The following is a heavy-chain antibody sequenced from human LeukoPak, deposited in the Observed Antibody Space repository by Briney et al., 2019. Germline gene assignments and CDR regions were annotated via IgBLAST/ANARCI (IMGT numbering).Heavy chain of an antibody. Sequence: SVTLSLTCAVYGGTDCGYHWIWIPQPPGKGLEGIGEDNHSARTTNNPSLNRRVTISVATYKNQFSLKLSSVTAADTAVYYCARGPDTIFGVRNWFDPWGQGTLVTVSS. CDR2: DNHSART. CDR3: ARGPDTIFGVRNWFDP. J-gene: IGHJ5*02. V-gene: IGHV4-34*01. D-gene: IGHD3-3*01. CDR1: GGTDCGYH.